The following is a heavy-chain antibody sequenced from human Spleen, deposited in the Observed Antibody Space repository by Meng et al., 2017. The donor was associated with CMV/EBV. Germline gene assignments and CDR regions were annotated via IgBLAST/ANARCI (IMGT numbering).Heavy chain of an antibody. D-gene: IGHD2-15*01. CDR2: ISYDGSNK. J-gene: IGHJ6*02. V-gene: IGHV3-30*04. CDR3: ARALLIYYYYGMDV. Sequence: SGFTFSSYAMHWVRQAPGKGLEWVAVISYDGSNKYYADSVKGRFTISRDNSKNTLYLQMNSLRAEDTAVYYCARALLIYYYYGMDVWGQGTTVTVSS. CDR1: GFTFSSYA.